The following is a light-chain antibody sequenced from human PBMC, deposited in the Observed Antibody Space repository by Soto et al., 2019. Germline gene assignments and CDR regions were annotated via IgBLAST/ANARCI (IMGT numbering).Light chain of an antibody. CDR3: CSYTSSTSYV. J-gene: IGLJ1*01. CDR1: SSDVGGYNF. V-gene: IGLV2-14*01. CDR2: DVS. Sequence: QSALTQPASVSGSPGQSITISCTGTSSDVGGYNFVSWYQQHPGKAPKLMIYDVSTRPSGVSNRFSGSKSGTTASLTISGLQAEDEADYYCCSYTSSTSYVFGTGT.